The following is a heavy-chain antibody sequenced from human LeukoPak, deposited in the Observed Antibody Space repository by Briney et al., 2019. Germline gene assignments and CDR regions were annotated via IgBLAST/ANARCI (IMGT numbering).Heavy chain of an antibody. CDR3: ARDLGDFWSGYYIGY. J-gene: IGHJ4*02. Sequence: SVKVSCKASGGTFSSYAISWVRQAPGQGLEWMGGIIPIFGTANYAQKFRGRVTITTDESTSTAYMELSSLRSEDTAVYYCARDLGDFWSGYYIGYWGQGTLVTVSS. D-gene: IGHD3-3*01. CDR2: IIPIFGTA. CDR1: GGTFSSYA. V-gene: IGHV1-69*05.